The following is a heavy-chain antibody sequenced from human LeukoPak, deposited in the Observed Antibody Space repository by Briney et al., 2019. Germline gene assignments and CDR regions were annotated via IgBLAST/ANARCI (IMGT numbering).Heavy chain of an antibody. J-gene: IGHJ4*02. D-gene: IGHD6-13*01. V-gene: IGHV4-38-2*01. CDR3: ARTGLAAVGGGADY. CDR1: GYSISSGYH. Sequence: SETLSLTCAVSGYSISSGYHWGWIRQPPGKGLEWIGSIYHGRGIYYNPSLRSRVTISEDTPKNQFFLRLNSVTAADTAVYYCARTGLAAVGGGADYWGQGTLVTVSS. CDR2: IYHGRGI.